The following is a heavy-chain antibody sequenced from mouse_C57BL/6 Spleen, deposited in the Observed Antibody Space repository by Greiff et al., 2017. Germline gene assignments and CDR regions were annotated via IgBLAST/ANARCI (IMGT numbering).Heavy chain of an antibody. CDR3: ARSLGYRYYYAMDY. Sequence: QVQLQQPGAELVMPGASVKLSCKASGYTFTSYWMHWVKQRPGHGLEWIGEIDPSDSYTNYNQKFKGKSTLTVDKSSSTAYMQLSSLTSEDSAVYYCARSLGYRYYYAMDYWGQGTSVTVSS. CDR2: IDPSDSYT. D-gene: IGHD2-2*01. J-gene: IGHJ4*01. V-gene: IGHV1-69*01. CDR1: GYTFTSYW.